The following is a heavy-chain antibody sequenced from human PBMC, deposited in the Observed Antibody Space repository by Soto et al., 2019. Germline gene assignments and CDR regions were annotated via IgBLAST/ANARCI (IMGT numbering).Heavy chain of an antibody. D-gene: IGHD1-26*01. Sequence: SETLSLTCTVSGGSISSGGYYWSWIRQHPGKGLEWNGYIYYSGSTYYNPSLKSRVTISVDTSKNQFSLKLSSVTAADTAVYYCARFLGGEHDGYFDYWGQGTLVTVSS. V-gene: IGHV4-31*03. CDR3: ARFLGGEHDGYFDY. J-gene: IGHJ4*02. CDR1: GGSISSGGYY. CDR2: IYYSGST.